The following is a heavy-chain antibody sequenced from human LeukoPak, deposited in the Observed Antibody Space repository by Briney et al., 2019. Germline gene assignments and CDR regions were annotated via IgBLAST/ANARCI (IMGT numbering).Heavy chain of an antibody. CDR1: GFTFSSYA. Sequence: GGSLRLSCAASGFTFSSYAMSWVRQAPGKGLEWVSAISGSGGSTYYADSVKGRFTISRDNSKNTLFLQMNSLTAEDTAVYYCAKVSIFGVVIWCYMYVCGKRTTWTVSS. D-gene: IGHD3-3*01. J-gene: IGHJ6*03. CDR2: ISGSGGST. V-gene: IGHV3-23*01. CDR3: AKVSIFGVVIWCYMYV.